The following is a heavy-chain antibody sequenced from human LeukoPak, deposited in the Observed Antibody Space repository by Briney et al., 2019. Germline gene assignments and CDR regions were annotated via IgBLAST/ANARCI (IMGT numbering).Heavy chain of an antibody. V-gene: IGHV3-11*01. CDR2: IRSSGTTI. D-gene: IGHD5-18*01. Sequence: KSGGSLRLSCAASGFIFSGYYMTWIRQAPGKGLEWISYIRSSGTTIYYADSVKGRFTISRDNAKNSLYLQMNSLRDEDTAVYYCARGVSGYSYGSRFDYWGQGTLVTVSP. CDR1: GFIFSGYY. J-gene: IGHJ4*02. CDR3: ARGVSGYSYGSRFDY.